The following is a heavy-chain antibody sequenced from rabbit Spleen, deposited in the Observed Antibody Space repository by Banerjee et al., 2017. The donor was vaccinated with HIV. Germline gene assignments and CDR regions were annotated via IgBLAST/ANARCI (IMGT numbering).Heavy chain of an antibody. J-gene: IGHJ6*01. D-gene: IGHD1-1*01. Sequence: QSLEESGGDLVKPGASLTLTCTASGVSFSISSYMCWFRQAPGKGLEWIACIDAGSSGFTYFASWAKGRFTCSKTSSTTATLQMTRLTVADTATYFCARDSSSSFSSYGMDLWGPGTLVTVS. V-gene: IGHV1S40*01. CDR2: IDAGSSGFT. CDR3: ARDSSSSFSSYGMDL. CDR1: GVSFSISSY.